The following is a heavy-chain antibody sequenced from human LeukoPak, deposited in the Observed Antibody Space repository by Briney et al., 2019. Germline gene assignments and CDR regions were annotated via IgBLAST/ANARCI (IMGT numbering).Heavy chain of an antibody. Sequence: GASVKVSCKASGGTFSSYAISWVRQAPGQGLEWMGGIIPIFGTANYAQKFQGRVTITADESTSTAYMELSSLRSEDTAVYYCARDPGLAVAGKNPSYFDYWGQGTLVTVSS. CDR2: IIPIFGTA. CDR1: GGTFSSYA. D-gene: IGHD6-19*01. V-gene: IGHV1-69*13. J-gene: IGHJ4*02. CDR3: ARDPGLAVAGKNPSYFDY.